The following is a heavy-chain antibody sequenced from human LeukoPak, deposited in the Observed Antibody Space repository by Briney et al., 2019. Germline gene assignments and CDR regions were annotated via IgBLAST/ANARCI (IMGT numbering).Heavy chain of an antibody. D-gene: IGHD5-24*01. Sequence: SETLSLTCTVSGGSISSGSYYWSWIRQPAGKGLEWIGRIYTSGSTNYNPSLKRRVTISVDTSKNQFSLKLSSVTAADTAVYYCARGDGYKDFDYWGQGTLVTVSS. J-gene: IGHJ4*02. CDR1: GGSISSGSYY. CDR3: ARGDGYKDFDY. CDR2: IYTSGST. V-gene: IGHV4-61*02.